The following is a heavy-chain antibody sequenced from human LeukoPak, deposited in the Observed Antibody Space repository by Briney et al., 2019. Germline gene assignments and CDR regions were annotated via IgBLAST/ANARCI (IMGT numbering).Heavy chain of an antibody. D-gene: IGHD7-27*01. CDR1: GYTFTGYY. V-gene: IGHV1-2*06. CDR3: ARRGVTGDLHFDY. Sequence: ASVKISCKASGYTFTGYYMHWVRQAPGQGLEWMGRINPNSGGTNYAQKFQGRVTMTRDTSISTAYMELSRLRSDDTAVYYCARRGVTGDLHFDYWGQGTLVTVSS. CDR2: INPNSGGT. J-gene: IGHJ4*02.